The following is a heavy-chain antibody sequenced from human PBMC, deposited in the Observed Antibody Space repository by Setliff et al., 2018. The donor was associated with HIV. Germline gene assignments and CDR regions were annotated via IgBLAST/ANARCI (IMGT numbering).Heavy chain of an antibody. J-gene: IGHJ4*02. D-gene: IGHD6-25*01. CDR3: ASRGSDAFNIYFDL. CDR2: ISGSGGST. V-gene: IGHV3-23*01. CDR1: GFTFDSHG. Sequence: PGGSLRLSCAGSGFTFDSHGMIWVRQAPGKGLEWVSGISGSGGSTYYADSVKGRFTISRDNADNSVYLQMNSLRAEDTAVYYCASRGSDAFNIYFDLWGQGTLVTVSS.